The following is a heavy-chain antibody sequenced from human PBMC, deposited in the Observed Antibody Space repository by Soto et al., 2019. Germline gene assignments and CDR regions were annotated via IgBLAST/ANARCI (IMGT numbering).Heavy chain of an antibody. V-gene: IGHV3-48*01. J-gene: IGHJ6*03. D-gene: IGHD3-10*01. CDR1: GFTFSSYS. CDR2: ISSSSSTI. CDR3: ATVVGFGELLAPYYMDV. Sequence: GGSLRLSCAASGFTFSSYSMNWVRQAPGKGLEWVSYISSSSSTIYYADSVKGRFTISRDNAKNSLYLQMNSRRAEDTAVYYCATVVGFGELLAPYYMDVWGKGTTVTVSS.